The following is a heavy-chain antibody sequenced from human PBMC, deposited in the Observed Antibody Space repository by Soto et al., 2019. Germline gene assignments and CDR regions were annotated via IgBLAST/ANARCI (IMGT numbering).Heavy chain of an antibody. CDR3: AHRPAANSGYDLAY. Sequence: QITLRESGPSLVKPTQTLTLTCSFSGFSLKTPGVAVGWVRQPPGKALELLAIVSWDDEKRYNPSLRGRVTSSKATHRNQVVLTMINVDPLDTATYFCAHRPAANSGYDLAYWGQGSLVLVSS. CDR2: VSWDDEK. D-gene: IGHD5-12*01. V-gene: IGHV2-5*02. CDR1: GFSLKTPGVA. J-gene: IGHJ4*02.